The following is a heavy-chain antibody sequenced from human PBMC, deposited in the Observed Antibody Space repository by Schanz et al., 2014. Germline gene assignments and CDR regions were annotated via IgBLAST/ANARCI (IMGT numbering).Heavy chain of an antibody. CDR1: GFTFSNYA. D-gene: IGHD6-13*01. CDR2: ISGSGGST. J-gene: IGHJ4*02. CDR3: VKIGYTHWSLDD. V-gene: IGHV3-23*04. Sequence: ELQLVESGGGLVQPGGSLRLSCAASGFTFSNYAMSWVRQAPGKGLEWVSAISGSGGSTYYADSVKGRFTISRDDAKNSHYLQMNSLRVEDTAVFYCVKIGYTHWSLDDWGQGILVTVSS.